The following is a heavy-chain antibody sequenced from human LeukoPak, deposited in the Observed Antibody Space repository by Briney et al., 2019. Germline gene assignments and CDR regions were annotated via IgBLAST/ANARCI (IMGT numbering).Heavy chain of an antibody. Sequence: GGSLRLSCVSSGFTFSTYGMHWVRQAPGKGLEWVAVIWFDGSNKYYADSVQGRFTISRDNSKNTLHLQMKSLRVEETAVYYCARAVGPFDYWGQGTLVTVSS. CDR2: IWFDGSNK. CDR1: GFTFSTYG. V-gene: IGHV3-33*01. CDR3: ARAVGPFDY. J-gene: IGHJ4*02.